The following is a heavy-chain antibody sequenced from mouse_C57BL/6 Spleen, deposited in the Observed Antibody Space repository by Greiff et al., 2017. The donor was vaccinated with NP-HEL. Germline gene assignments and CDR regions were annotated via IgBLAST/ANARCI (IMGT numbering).Heavy chain of an antibody. Sequence: EVKLVESGGGLVKPGGSLKLSCAASGFTFSDYGMHWVRQAPEKGLEWVAYISSGSSTIYYAAPVKGRFTISRDNAKNTLFLQMTSLRSEDTAMYYCARGLEGFAYWGQGTLVTVSA. CDR2: ISSGSSTI. CDR1: GFTFSDYG. V-gene: IGHV5-17*01. CDR3: ARGLEGFAY. J-gene: IGHJ3*01.